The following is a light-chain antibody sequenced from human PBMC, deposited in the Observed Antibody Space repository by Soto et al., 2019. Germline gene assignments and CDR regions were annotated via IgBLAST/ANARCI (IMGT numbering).Light chain of an antibody. CDR2: QAS. Sequence: DIQMTQSPSTLSASVEDGVTITCRASQSIRSWLAWYQQKPGKAPKLLIYQASSLESGVPSRFSGSGSGTEFTLTISRLQPDDFATYYCQQYDIYPLTFGGGTKVEIK. V-gene: IGKV1-5*03. CDR3: QQYDIYPLT. J-gene: IGKJ4*01. CDR1: QSIRSW.